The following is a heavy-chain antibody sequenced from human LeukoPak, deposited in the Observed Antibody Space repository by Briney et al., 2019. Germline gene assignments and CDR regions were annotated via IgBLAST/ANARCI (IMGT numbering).Heavy chain of an antibody. Sequence: SETLSLTCAVYGGSFGGYYWSWIRQPPGKGLEWIGEINHSGSTNYDPSLKSRVTISVDTSKNQFSLKLSSVTAADTAVYYCARGRIAVAGTGWFDPWGQGTLVTVSS. J-gene: IGHJ5*02. CDR2: INHSGST. CDR1: GGSFGGYY. D-gene: IGHD6-19*01. V-gene: IGHV4-34*01. CDR3: ARGRIAVAGTGWFDP.